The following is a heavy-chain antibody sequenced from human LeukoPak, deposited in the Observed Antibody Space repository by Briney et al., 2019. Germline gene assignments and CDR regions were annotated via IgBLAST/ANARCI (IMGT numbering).Heavy chain of an antibody. CDR3: ARDIAVSGNYFDY. Sequence: GGSLRLSCAASGFTFSNCWMHWVRQAPGKGLVWVSRINGDGRSTTYADSVRGRFIISRDNAKNMLYLQVNSLRAEDTALYYCARDIAVSGNYFDYWGQGTLVTVSS. CDR1: GFTFSNCW. CDR2: INGDGRST. V-gene: IGHV3-74*01. D-gene: IGHD6-19*01. J-gene: IGHJ4*02.